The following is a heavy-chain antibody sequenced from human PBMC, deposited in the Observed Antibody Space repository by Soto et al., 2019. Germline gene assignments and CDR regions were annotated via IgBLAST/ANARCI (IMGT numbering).Heavy chain of an antibody. D-gene: IGHD3-3*02. V-gene: IGHV1-69*01. CDR1: GDTFMYYA. Sequence: QVQLVQSGAEVRKPGSSVKVSCKASGDTFMYYAFTWVRQAPGQGLEWVGQAIPVFGTTNHAQKFQGRVTFTAAESTSTAYMEWSSLGFADTAFYLCARTFTAALRPTPSDLWGQGTMVTVSS. J-gene: IGHJ3*01. CDR2: AIPVFGTT. CDR3: ARTFTAALRPTPSDL.